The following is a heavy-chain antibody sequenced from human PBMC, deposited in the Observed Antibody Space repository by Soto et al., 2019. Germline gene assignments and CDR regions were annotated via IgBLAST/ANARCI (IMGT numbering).Heavy chain of an antibody. Sequence: PSETLSLTCTVSGGTISSYYWSRIRQPPGKGLEWIGYVSYSGSTEYSPSLKSRVTMSVDTSRNQFSLKLNSVTAADTAVYYCVRGSQRLIFDYWGQGALVTVSS. CDR2: VSYSGST. CDR3: VRGSQRLIFDY. D-gene: IGHD6-19*01. J-gene: IGHJ4*02. V-gene: IGHV4-59*01. CDR1: GGTISSYY.